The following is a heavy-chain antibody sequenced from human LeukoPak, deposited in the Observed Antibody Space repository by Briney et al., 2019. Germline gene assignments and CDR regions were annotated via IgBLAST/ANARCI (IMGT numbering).Heavy chain of an antibody. CDR3: ARSSLTTLRYGMDV. CDR2: IYYSGST. J-gene: IGHJ6*02. Sequence: SETLSLTCTVSGGSISSYYWNWIRQPPGEGLEWIGYIYYSGSTNYNPSLKSRVTISVDTSKNQFSLKLSSVTAADTAVYYCARSSLTTLRYGMDVWGQGTTVTVSS. D-gene: IGHD4-11*01. V-gene: IGHV4-59*01. CDR1: GGSISSYY.